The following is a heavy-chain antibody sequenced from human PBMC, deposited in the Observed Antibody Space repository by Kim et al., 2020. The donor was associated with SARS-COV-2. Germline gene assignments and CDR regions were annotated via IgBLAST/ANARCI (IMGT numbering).Heavy chain of an antibody. CDR1: GGTFSSYA. Sequence: SVKVSCKASGGTFSSYAISWVRQAPGQGLEWMGGIIPIFGTANYAQKFQGRVTITADESTSTAYMELSSLRSEDTAVYYCARDRSVTIFGVLTYYYYYGMDVWGQGTTVTVSS. CDR3: ARDRSVTIFGVLTYYYYYGMDV. J-gene: IGHJ6*02. D-gene: IGHD3-3*01. V-gene: IGHV1-69*13. CDR2: IIPIFGTA.